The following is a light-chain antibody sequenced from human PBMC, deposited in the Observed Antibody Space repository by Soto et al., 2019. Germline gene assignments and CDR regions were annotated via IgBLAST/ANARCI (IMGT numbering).Light chain of an antibody. J-gene: IGKJ1*01. V-gene: IGKV3-15*01. CDR1: QSLSSN. CDR2: GAS. CDR3: QQYNNWPPWT. Sequence: EIVMTQSPATLSVSPGERATLSCRASQSLSSNLAWYQQKPGQPPRPLIYGASTRATGIPARFSGSGSGTEFTLTISSLQSEDFAVYYCQQYNNWPPWTFGQGTKVEIK.